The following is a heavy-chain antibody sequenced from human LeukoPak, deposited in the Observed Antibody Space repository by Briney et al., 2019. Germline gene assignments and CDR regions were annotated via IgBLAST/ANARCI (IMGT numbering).Heavy chain of an antibody. CDR3: AKEYSVRNQFDY. CDR2: ISAGGGNT. D-gene: IGHD1-14*01. J-gene: IGHJ4*02. V-gene: IGHV3-23*01. CDR1: GFTFSTYG. Sequence: GGSLRLSCAASGFTFSTYGMNWVRQAPGKGLEWVSAISAGGGNTYYADSVKGRFTISRDNSKNTLFLEMNSLRAEDTAVCYCAKEYSVRNQFDYWGQGTLVAVSS.